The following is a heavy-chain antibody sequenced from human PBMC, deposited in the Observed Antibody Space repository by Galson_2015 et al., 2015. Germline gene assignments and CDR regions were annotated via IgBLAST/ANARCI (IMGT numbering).Heavy chain of an antibody. CDR1: GFTFSNYP. CDR3: AKEGDGFDP. J-gene: IGHJ5*02. Sequence: SLRLSCAASGFTFSNYPMNWVRQAPGKGLEWVSAITYSGTTTYYADSVKGRFSISRDNSKSTLFLQMNNLRVEDTAVYYCAKEGDGFDPWGQGTRVTVSS. V-gene: IGHV3-23*01. D-gene: IGHD3-16*01. CDR2: ITYSGTTT.